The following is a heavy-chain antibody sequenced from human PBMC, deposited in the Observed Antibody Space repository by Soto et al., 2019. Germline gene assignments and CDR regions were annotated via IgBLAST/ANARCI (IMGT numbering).Heavy chain of an antibody. V-gene: IGHV3-21*01. J-gene: IGHJ4*02. D-gene: IGHD3-22*01. Sequence: PGGTLRLSCAASGFNFSSYRMNWFRQAPGKWLEWVSSISSSSSYIYYADSVKGRFTISRDNAKNSLYLQMNSLRAEDTAVYYCARDEDSSGYPLDYWGQGTLVTVSS. CDR2: ISSSSSYI. CDR1: GFNFSSYR. CDR3: ARDEDSSGYPLDY.